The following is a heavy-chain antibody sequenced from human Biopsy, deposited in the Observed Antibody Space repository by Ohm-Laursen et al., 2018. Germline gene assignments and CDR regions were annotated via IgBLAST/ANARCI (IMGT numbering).Heavy chain of an antibody. J-gene: IGHJ4*02. CDR3: ARVGAGAPSIDYFDY. V-gene: IGHV4-59*07. CDR2: IYYSGST. D-gene: IGHD1-26*01. CDR1: GGSIGSFF. Sequence: SDTLSLTCTVSGGSIGSFFWNWIRQPPGKGLEWIGYIYYSGSTNYNPSLRSRVTISVDRSKNQSSLELSSVTAADTAVYYCARVGAGAPSIDYFDYWGQGALVTVSS.